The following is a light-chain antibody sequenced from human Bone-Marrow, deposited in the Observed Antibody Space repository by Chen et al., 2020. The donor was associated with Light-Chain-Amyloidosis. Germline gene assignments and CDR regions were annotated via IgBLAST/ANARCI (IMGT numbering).Light chain of an antibody. V-gene: IGKV3-20*01. J-gene: IGKJ2*03. CDR2: AAS. CDR1: QSVNNY. Sequence: EIVLTQSPGTLSLSPGERATLSCRASQSVNNYLAWYQQKPGQAPRLLIYAASIRATGIPDRFSGSGSGTDFTLIISRLEPEDFALYYCHQYGLSPYSFGQGTKLEIK. CDR3: HQYGLSPYS.